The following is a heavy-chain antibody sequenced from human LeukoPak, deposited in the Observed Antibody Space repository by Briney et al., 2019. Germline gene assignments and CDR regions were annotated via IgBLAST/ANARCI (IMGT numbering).Heavy chain of an antibody. V-gene: IGHV4-59*01. D-gene: IGHD2-15*01. J-gene: IGHJ6*02. Sequence: SETLSLTCTVSGGSISSYYWSWIRQPPGKGLEWIGYIYYSGSTNYNPSLKSRVTISVGTSKNQFSLKLSSVTAADTAVYYCARDGVDCSGGSCYPSYGMDVWGQGTTVTVSS. CDR1: GGSISSYY. CDR2: IYYSGST. CDR3: ARDGVDCSGGSCYPSYGMDV.